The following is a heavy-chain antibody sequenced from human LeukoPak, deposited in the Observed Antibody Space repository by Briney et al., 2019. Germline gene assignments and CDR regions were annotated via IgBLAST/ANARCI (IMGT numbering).Heavy chain of an antibody. D-gene: IGHD3-10*01. CDR1: GFTVSSNY. V-gene: IGHV3-53*01. J-gene: IGHJ6*03. Sequence: GGSLRLSCAASGFTVSSNYMSWVRQAPGKGLEWVSVTYSNGRTYYADSVKGRFAISRDISKNTLYLQMNSLRAEDTAVYYCARVLSGRGSLYDYYYYMDVWGKGTTVTISS. CDR2: TYSNGRT. CDR3: ARVLSGRGSLYDYYYYMDV.